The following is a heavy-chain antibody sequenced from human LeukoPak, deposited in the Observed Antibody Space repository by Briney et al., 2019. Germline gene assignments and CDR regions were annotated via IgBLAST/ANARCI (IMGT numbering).Heavy chain of an antibody. CDR2: INHSGST. CDR1: GGSFSGYY. J-gene: IGHJ4*02. V-gene: IGHV4-34*01. Sequence: PSEALSLTCAVYGGSFSGYYWSWIRQPPGKGLEWIGEINHSGSTNYNPSLKSRVTISVDTSKNQFSLKLSSVTAADTAVYYCARAGRGLDYWGQGTLVTVSS. CDR3: ARAGRGLDY.